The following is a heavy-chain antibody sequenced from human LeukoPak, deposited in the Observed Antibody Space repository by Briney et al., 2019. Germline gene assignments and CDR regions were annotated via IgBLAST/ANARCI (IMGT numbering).Heavy chain of an antibody. CDR3: AREVIVGARFDY. D-gene: IGHD1-26*01. CDR2: VSHSGST. J-gene: IGHJ4*02. CDR1: GGSITSYY. V-gene: IGHV4-59*12. Sequence: SETLSLTCTVSGGSITSYYWSWIRQPPGKGLEWIGYVSHSGSTNYNPSLKSRVTISVDRSKNQFSLKLSSVTAADTAVYYCAREVIVGARFDYWGQGTLVTVSS.